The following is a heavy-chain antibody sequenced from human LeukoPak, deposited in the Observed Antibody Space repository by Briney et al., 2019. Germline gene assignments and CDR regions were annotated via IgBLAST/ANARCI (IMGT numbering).Heavy chain of an antibody. J-gene: IGHJ4*02. Sequence: ASVKVSCKSSGYTFTGYYMHWVRQAPGQGLEWMGWINPKSGDTNSAQKFQGRVTMTRDTSISTAYMELNRLTSDDTAVYYCARDVGFYYYDSRSYGPVNYWGQGTLVTVSS. V-gene: IGHV1-2*02. CDR2: INPKSGDT. D-gene: IGHD3-22*01. CDR3: ARDVGFYYYDSRSYGPVNY. CDR1: GYTFTGYY.